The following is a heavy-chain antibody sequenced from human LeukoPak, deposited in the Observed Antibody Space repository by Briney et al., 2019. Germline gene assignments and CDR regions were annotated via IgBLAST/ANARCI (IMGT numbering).Heavy chain of an antibody. V-gene: IGHV3-23*01. D-gene: IGHD3-22*01. CDR2: LDNSGSST. J-gene: IGHJ4*02. CDR3: AKDPQWYYDSSGPPY. CDR1: GFTFSSYA. Sequence: PGGSLRLSCAASGFTFSSYAMSWVRQGPGKGLEWVSGLDNSGSSTYYADSVKGRFTISRDNSKNTLYLQMNSLRAEDTAVYYCAKDPQWYYDSSGPPYWGQGTLVTVSS.